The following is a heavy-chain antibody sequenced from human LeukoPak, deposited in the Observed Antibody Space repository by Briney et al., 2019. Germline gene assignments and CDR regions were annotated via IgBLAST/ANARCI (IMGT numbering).Heavy chain of an antibody. CDR2: IYHSGST. J-gene: IGHJ3*02. CDR3: ARVTPYYYDSSGYKGDAFDI. D-gene: IGHD3-22*01. CDR1: GGSISSYY. Sequence: SETLSLTCTVSGGSISSYYWSWIRQPPGKGLEWIGYIYHSGSTYYNPSLKSRVTISVDRSKNQFSLKLSSVTAADTAVYYCARVTPYYYDSSGYKGDAFDIWGQGTMVTVSS. V-gene: IGHV4-59*12.